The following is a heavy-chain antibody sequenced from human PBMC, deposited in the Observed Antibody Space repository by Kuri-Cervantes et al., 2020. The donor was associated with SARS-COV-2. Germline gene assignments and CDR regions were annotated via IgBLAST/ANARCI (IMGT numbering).Heavy chain of an antibody. V-gene: IGHV4-38-2*01. J-gene: IGHJ5*02. CDR3: ARVVTNPLDYDSSGSTFDP. Sequence: SETLSLTCAVSGYSISSGYYWGWIRQPPGKGLEWIGSIYYSGSTYYNPSLKSRVTISVDTSKNQFSLKLSSVTAADTAVYYCARVVTNPLDYDSSGSTFDPWGQGTLVTVSS. CDR1: GYSISSGYY. CDR2: IYYSGST. D-gene: IGHD3-22*01.